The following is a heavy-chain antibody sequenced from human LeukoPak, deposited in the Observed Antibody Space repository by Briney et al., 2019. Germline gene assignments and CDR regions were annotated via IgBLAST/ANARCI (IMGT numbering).Heavy chain of an antibody. J-gene: IGHJ4*02. D-gene: IGHD1-26*01. CDR3: ARLASIVGATRTHFDY. V-gene: IGHV4-34*01. CDR1: GGPFSDYY. CDR2: INHSGST. Sequence: PSETLSLTCAVYGGPFSDYYWSWIRQPPGKGLEWIGKINHSGSTNYNPSLKSRVTISVDKSRNQFSLKLSSVTAADTAVYYCARLASIVGATRTHFDYWGQGTLVTVSS.